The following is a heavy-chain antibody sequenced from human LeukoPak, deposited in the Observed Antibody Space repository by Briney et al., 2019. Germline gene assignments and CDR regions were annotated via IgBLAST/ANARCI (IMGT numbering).Heavy chain of an antibody. D-gene: IGHD3-22*01. CDR1: GYTFTGYY. CDR2: INHNGGET. Sequence: ASVKVSCKASGYTFTGYYMNWVRQAPGQGLEWMGRINHNGGETNYAHKFKGRFTITRDTSISTAYLQLIRLRSDDTAVYYCARSRGFDSSDHFDYWGQGTLVAVSS. CDR3: ARSRGFDSSDHFDY. V-gene: IGHV1-2*02. J-gene: IGHJ4*02.